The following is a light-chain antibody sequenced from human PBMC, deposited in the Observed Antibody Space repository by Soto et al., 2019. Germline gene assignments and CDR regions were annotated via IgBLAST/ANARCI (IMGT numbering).Light chain of an antibody. V-gene: IGKV3-20*01. CDR3: QQYGSSLYT. Sequence: EIVLTQSPGTLSLSPGERATLSCRASQSVSSSYLAWYQQKPGQAPRLRIYGASSRSTGIPDRFSGSGSGTDFTLTISRLEPEDCAVYYCQQYGSSLYTFGQGTKLEIK. CDR1: QSVSSSY. J-gene: IGKJ2*01. CDR2: GAS.